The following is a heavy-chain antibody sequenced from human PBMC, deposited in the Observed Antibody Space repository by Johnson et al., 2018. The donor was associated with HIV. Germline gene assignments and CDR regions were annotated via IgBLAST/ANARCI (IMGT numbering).Heavy chain of an antibody. CDR2: ISGSGGST. V-gene: IGHV3-23*04. Sequence: VHLVESGGGLVQPGGSLRLSCAASGFTFSSYAMSWVRQAPGKGLELVSAISGSGGSTYYADSVKGRFTISRDNSKNTLYLQMNSLRAEDTAVYYCTRGRHSLDAFDVWGQGTMVTVSS. J-gene: IGHJ3*01. CDR1: GFTFSSYA. D-gene: IGHD2-21*01. CDR3: TRGRHSLDAFDV.